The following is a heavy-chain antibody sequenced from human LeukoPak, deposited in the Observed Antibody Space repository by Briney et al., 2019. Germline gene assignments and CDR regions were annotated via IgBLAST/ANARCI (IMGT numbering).Heavy chain of an antibody. CDR1: GFTFSSYA. CDR2: ISGGGDST. CDR3: ARGLKQWLGLDY. D-gene: IGHD6-19*01. J-gene: IGHJ4*02. V-gene: IGHV3-23*01. Sequence: SGGSLRLSCGASGFTFSSYAMSWVRQAPGKGLEWVSAISGGGDSTYYADSVKGRFTISRDKSKNTLYLQLNSLRAEDTAVYYCARGLKQWLGLDYWGQGTLVTVSS.